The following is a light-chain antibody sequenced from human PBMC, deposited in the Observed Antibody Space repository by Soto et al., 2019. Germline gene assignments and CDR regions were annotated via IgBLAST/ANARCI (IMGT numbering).Light chain of an antibody. Sequence: EIVLTQSPGTLSLSPGERATLSCRASQSVSSSYLAWYQQKPGPAPRLLIYGASSRATGLPDRFSGSGSGTVFTLTISRLDPEDFAVYYWQQYGSSPMYTFGQGTKLEIK. CDR3: QQYGSSPMYT. CDR2: GAS. J-gene: IGKJ2*01. V-gene: IGKV3-20*01. CDR1: QSVSSSY.